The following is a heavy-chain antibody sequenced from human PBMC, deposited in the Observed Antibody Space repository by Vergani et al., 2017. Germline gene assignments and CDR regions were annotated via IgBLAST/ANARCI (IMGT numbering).Heavy chain of an antibody. CDR2: INPSDGST. V-gene: IGHV1-46*01. CDR3: ARGNDVGSGWYYFDY. Sequence: QVQLVQSGAEVKKPGASVKVSCKASGYTFTGYYVHWVRQAPGQGLEWMTMINPSDGSTTYPQKFQGTVTLTRDTSSSTVYMEVSSLGSEDTAIYYCARGNDVGSGWYYFDYWGQGTLVTVSS. J-gene: IGHJ4*02. CDR1: GYTFTGYY. D-gene: IGHD6-19*01.